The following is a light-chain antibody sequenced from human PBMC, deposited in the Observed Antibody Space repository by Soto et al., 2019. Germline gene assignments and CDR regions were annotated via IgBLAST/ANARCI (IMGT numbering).Light chain of an antibody. J-gene: IGKJ4*01. V-gene: IGKV3-20*01. CDR2: GAS. CDR3: QQYDRWPVT. Sequence: EIVLTQSPGTLSLSPGERATLSCRASQSVGTYLAWYPQKPGQAPRLLIYGASSRATGIPDRFSGSGSGTDVTLTISRLEPEDSAVYYCQQYDRWPVTFGGGTKV. CDR1: QSVGTY.